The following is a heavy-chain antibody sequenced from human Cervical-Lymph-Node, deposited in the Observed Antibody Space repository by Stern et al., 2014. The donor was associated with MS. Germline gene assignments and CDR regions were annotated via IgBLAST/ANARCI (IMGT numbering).Heavy chain of an antibody. CDR3: VRGGLSYGYGLDA. J-gene: IGHJ6*02. Sequence: VQLVESGSQVRKPGASVKVSCPASGYTFINYDIFWVRQATGQGLEWMVWMNPNNANTGHAQKFQGRVTMTRNTSISTAYMELSGLRSDDTAVYYCVRGGLSYGYGLDAWGQGTAVIVSS. CDR2: MNPNNANT. V-gene: IGHV1-8*01. CDR1: GYTFINYD. D-gene: IGHD3-16*01.